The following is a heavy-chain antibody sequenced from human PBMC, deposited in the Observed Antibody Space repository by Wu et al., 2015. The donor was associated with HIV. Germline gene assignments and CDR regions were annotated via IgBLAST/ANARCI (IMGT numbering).Heavy chain of an antibody. CDR2: INPNNGGT. CDR3: AARSGMVATWGAFDI. CDR1: GYTFIGDY. Sequence: QVQLVQSGAGVKKPGASMKVSCKASGYTFIGDYIHWVRQAPRQGLEWMGWINPNNGGTNYAQKFQGRVTLTRDTSISTAYMELSRLRSDDTAVYYCAARSGMVATWGAFDIWGQGTMVTVSS. D-gene: IGHD5-12*01. V-gene: IGHV1-2*02. J-gene: IGHJ3*02.